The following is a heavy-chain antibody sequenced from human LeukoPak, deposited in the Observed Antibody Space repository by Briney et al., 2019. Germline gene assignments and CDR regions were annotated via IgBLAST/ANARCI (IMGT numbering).Heavy chain of an antibody. CDR1: GYAFTGYY. CDR3: ARSRGEMATITPAFDI. D-gene: IGHD5-24*01. CDR2: MNPNCGNT. V-gene: IGHV1-8*02. Sequence: ASVKVSCKASGYAFTGYYMHWVRQATGQGLEWMGWMNPNCGNTGYAQKFQGRVTMTRNTSMSTAYMELSSLRSEDTAVYYCARSRGEMATITPAFDIWGQGPMITVSA. J-gene: IGHJ3*02.